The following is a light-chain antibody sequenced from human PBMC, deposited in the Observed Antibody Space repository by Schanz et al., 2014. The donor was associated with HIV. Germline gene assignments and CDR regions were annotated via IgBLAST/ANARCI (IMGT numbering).Light chain of an antibody. V-gene: IGKV3-20*01. CDR1: QRLSSSY. CDR2: ATS. J-gene: IGKJ4*01. CDR3: HQYGSSRGT. Sequence: EIVLTQSPGSLSLSPGGRATLSCGASQRLSSSYLAWYQQKRDQPPRLVIYATSTRAAGIPDRFSGTGSGTDFTLTISRLEPEDFAVYYCHQYGSSRGTFGGGTKVEIK.